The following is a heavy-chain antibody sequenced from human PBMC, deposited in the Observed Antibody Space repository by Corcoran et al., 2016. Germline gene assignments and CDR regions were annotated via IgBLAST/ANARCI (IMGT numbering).Heavy chain of an antibody. V-gene: IGHV3-33*01. CDR1: GFTFSSYG. CDR3: ARERGSYKNYYYGMDG. CDR2: IWYDGSNK. Sequence: QVQLVESGGGVVQPGRSLRLSCAASGFTFSSYGMHWVRQAPGKGLEWVAVIWYDGSNKYYADSVKGRFTISRDNSKNTLYLQMNSLRAEDTAVYYCARERGSYKNYYYGMDGWGQGTTVTVSS. J-gene: IGHJ6*02. D-gene: IGHD1-1*01.